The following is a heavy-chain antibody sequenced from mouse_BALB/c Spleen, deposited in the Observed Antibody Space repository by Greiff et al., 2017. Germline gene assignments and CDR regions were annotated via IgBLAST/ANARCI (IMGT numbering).Heavy chain of an antibody. D-gene: IGHD3-3*01. CDR1: GFTFSSFG. CDR3: ARSPLGWYFDV. V-gene: IGHV5-17*02. J-gene: IGHJ1*01. Sequence: DVQLVESGGGLVQPGGSRKLSCAASGFTFSSFGMHWVRQAPEKGLEWVAYISSGSSTIYYADTVKGRFTISRDNPKNTLFLQMTSLRSEDTAMYYCARSPLGWYFDVWGAGTTVTVSS. CDR2: ISSGSSTI.